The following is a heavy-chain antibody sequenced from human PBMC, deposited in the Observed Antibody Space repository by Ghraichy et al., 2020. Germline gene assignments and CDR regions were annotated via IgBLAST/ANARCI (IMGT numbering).Heavy chain of an antibody. CDR2: ISGSGANT. D-gene: IGHD3-3*01. J-gene: IGHJ4*02. V-gene: IGHV3-23*01. CDR1: GFTFSSYA. Sequence: GSLSLSCAASGFTFSSYAMSWVRQAPGKGLEWVSSISGSGANTYYADSVKGRFTISRDNSKNTLYLQMNSLRAEDTAVYYCAKEWYYDFWSGSGDYWGQGTLVIVSS. CDR3: AKEWYYDFWSGSGDY.